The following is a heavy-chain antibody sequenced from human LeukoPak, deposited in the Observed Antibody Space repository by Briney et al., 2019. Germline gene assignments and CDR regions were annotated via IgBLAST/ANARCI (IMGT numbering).Heavy chain of an antibody. CDR1: GYNFISYY. CDR3: AREDVVLVDAVRCYYYGMDV. D-gene: IGHD2-8*01. J-gene: IGHJ6*02. Sequence: ASVKVPCKASGYNFISYYMHWVRQAPGQGLEWMGIINPSGGSTSYAQKFQDRVTMTRDTSTSTVYMELSSLKSEDTAVYYCAREDVVLVDAVRCYYYGMDVWGQGTTVTVSS. CDR2: INPSGGST. V-gene: IGHV1-46*01.